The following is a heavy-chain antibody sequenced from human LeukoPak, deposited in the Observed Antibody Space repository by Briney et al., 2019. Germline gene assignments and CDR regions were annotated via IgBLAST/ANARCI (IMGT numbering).Heavy chain of an antibody. CDR1: GYSISSGYY. Sequence: SETLSLTCTVSGYSISSGYYWGWIRQPPGKGLEWIGSIYHSGSTYYNPSLKSRVTISVDTSKNQFSLKLSSVTAADTAVYYCARLAGSGSYYNWRPTQYYFDYWGQGTLVTVSS. CDR3: ARLAGSGSYYNWRPTQYYFDY. V-gene: IGHV4-38-2*02. D-gene: IGHD3-10*01. CDR2: IYHSGST. J-gene: IGHJ4*02.